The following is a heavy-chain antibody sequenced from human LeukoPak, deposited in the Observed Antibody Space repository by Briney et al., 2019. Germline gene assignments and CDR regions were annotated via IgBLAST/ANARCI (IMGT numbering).Heavy chain of an antibody. CDR1: GFTIGSNW. CDR3: ARAGYYGDDAFDL. Sequence: GGSLRLSCAGSGFTIGSNWMSWVRQAPGKGLEWVANIRQDGSEKYYVDSVKGRLTISRDNAKNSLYLQMNSLRAEDTAIYYCARAGYYGDDAFDLWGQGTMVTVSS. V-gene: IGHV3-7*01. D-gene: IGHD2/OR15-2a*01. CDR2: IRQDGSEK. J-gene: IGHJ3*01.